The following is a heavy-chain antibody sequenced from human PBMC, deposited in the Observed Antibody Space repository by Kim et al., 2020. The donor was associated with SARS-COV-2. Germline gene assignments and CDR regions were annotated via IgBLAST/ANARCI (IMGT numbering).Heavy chain of an antibody. Sequence: GGSLRLSCAASGFTLGGSAMHWVRQASGKGLEWVGRIRSKANSDATTYAASVKGXXTXSRDDSKNTAYLXXXSLKTEDTAVYYXXXXPPYSASYWDAFDIWGQGXXVTVSS. CDR2: IRSKANSDAT. CDR1: GFTLGGSA. D-gene: IGHD1-26*01. V-gene: IGHV3-73*01. J-gene: IGHJ3*02. CDR3: XXXPPYSASYWDAFDI.